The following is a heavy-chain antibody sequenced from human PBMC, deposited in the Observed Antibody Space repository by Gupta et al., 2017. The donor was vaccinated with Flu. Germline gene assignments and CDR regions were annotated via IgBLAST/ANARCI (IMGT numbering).Heavy chain of an antibody. J-gene: IGHJ5*02. Sequence: TVSGGSISSSSYYWGWIRQPPGKGLEWIGSIYYSGSTYYNPSFQSRVSISVDTTKNQFSLKLSSVTAADTAVYYCARRGVGNQKTWFDPWGQGTLVTVSS. CDR1: GGSISSSSYY. D-gene: IGHD1-14*01. CDR2: IYYSGST. CDR3: ARRGVGNQKTWFDP. V-gene: IGHV4-39*01.